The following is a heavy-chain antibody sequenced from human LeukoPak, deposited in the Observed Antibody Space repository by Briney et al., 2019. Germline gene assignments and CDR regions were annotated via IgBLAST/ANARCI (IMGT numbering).Heavy chain of an antibody. Sequence: GGSLRLSCAASGLTVSNNYMSWVRQAPGKGLEWVSVIYSDGSPYYADSVNGRFTISRDNSRNTLYLQRNSLRAEHTAVYFCARQIVVSGTVYFDYWGQRTLVTVSS. CDR3: ARQIVVSGTVYFDY. J-gene: IGHJ4*02. D-gene: IGHD6-19*01. V-gene: IGHV3-66*04. CDR2: IYSDGSP. CDR1: GLTVSNNY.